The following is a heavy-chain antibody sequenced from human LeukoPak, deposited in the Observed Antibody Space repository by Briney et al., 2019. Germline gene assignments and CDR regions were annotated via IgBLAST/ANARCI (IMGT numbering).Heavy chain of an antibody. D-gene: IGHD5-24*01. V-gene: IGHV4-61*02. CDR2: IYTSGST. J-gene: IGHJ6*03. Sequence: SETLSLTCSVSDGSINSGYYYWAWIRQPPGKGPEWIGRIYTSGSTNYNPSLKSRVTISVDTSKNQFSLKLSSVTAADTAVYYCARQPRDGYNLARLYYYYYYYMDVWGKGTTVTISS. CDR1: DGSINSGYYY. CDR3: ARQPRDGYNLARLYYYYYYYMDV.